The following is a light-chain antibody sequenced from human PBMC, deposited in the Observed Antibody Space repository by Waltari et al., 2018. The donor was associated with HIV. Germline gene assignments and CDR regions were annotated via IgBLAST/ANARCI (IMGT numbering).Light chain of an antibody. CDR2: LNSDGSH. V-gene: IGLV4-69*01. CDR1: SGHSSYA. Sequence: QLVLTQSPSASASLGASVKLTCTLSSGHSSYAIAWHQQQPEKAPRYLMRLNSDGSHTKGDGIPDRFSGSGSGAERYLIISSLQSEDEADYYCQTWGTGIHVVFGGGTKLTVL. CDR3: QTWGTGIHVV. J-gene: IGLJ3*02.